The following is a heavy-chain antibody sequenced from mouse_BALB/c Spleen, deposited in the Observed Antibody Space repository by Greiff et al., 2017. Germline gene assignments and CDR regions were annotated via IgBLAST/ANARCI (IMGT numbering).Heavy chain of an antibody. CDR3: ARHKDDYDDEGFAY. CDR2: ISSGGSYT. J-gene: IGHJ3*01. Sequence: EVKLVESGGGLVKPGGSLKLSCAASGFTFSSYAMSWVRQTPEKRLEWVATISSGGSYTYYPDSVKGRFTISRDNAKNTLYLQMSSLRSEDTAMYYCARHKDDYDDEGFAYWGQGTLVTVSA. D-gene: IGHD2-4*01. V-gene: IGHV5-9-3*01. CDR1: GFTFSSYA.